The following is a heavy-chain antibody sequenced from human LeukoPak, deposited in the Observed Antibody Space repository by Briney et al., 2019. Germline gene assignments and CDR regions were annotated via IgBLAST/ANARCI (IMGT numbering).Heavy chain of an antibody. J-gene: IGHJ4*02. CDR2: IYYSGST. Sequence: PSETLSLTCTVSGGSISSSSYYWGWIRQPPGKGLEWIGSIYYSGSTYYNPSLKSRVTISVDTSKNQFSLKLSSVTAADTAVYYCARTRETLELDYWGQGTLVTVSS. CDR1: GGSISSSSYY. V-gene: IGHV4-39*07. D-gene: IGHD1-7*01. CDR3: ARTRETLELDY.